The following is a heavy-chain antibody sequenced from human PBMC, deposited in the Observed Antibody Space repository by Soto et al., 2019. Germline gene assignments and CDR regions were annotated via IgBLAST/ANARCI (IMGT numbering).Heavy chain of an antibody. J-gene: IGHJ6*02. D-gene: IGHD2-21*02. CDR2: MYWDDDK. CDR1: GFSFSSIGEG. Sequence: QITLKESGPTLVKPTQTLTLTCTFPGFSFSSIGEGVGWIRQPPGKALEWLALMYWDDDKRYSPSLKSRLTITKDTSKNQGVLTRTNMDPVDTATYYCVQSRWGGDCLKSYSSHSYYGLDVWGQGTTVTVSS. V-gene: IGHV2-5*02. CDR3: VQSRWGGDCLKSYSSHSYYGLDV.